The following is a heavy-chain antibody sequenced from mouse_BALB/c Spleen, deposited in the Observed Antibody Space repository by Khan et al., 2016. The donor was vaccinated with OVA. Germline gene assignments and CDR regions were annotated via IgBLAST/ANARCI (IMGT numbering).Heavy chain of an antibody. V-gene: IGHV1-77*01. Sequence: QVRLQQSGAELARPGASVKLSCKASSYTFTDYYINWVKQRTGQGLEWIGAISPGSGDTYYNERFKGKATLTADKSSSTAYMQLSSLTSEASAVYFGARRNYFGYTFAYWGQGTLVTVSA. D-gene: IGHD1-2*01. CDR1: SYTFTDYY. CDR2: ISPGSGDT. CDR3: ARRNYFGYTFAY. J-gene: IGHJ3*01.